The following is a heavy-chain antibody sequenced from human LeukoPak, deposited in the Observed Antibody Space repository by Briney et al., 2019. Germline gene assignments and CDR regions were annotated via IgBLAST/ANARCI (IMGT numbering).Heavy chain of an antibody. Sequence: ASVKVSCKASGYTFTSYGISWVRQAPGHRLEWMGWISAYNGNTNYAQKVQGRVTMTTDTSTSTAYMELRSLRSNDAAVYYCARFRAGVGEPYGDYWGQGTLVTVSS. CDR1: GYTFTSYG. J-gene: IGHJ4*02. V-gene: IGHV1-18*01. CDR3: ARFRAGVGEPYGDY. D-gene: IGHD3-10*01. CDR2: ISAYNGNT.